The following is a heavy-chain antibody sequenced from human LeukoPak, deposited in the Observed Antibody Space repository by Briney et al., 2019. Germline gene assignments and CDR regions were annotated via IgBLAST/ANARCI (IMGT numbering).Heavy chain of an antibody. CDR3: ARVMQEMATPAYYFDY. D-gene: IGHD5-24*01. CDR1: GFTFSSYS. V-gene: IGHV3-21*01. J-gene: IGHJ4*02. CDR2: ISSSSSYI. Sequence: PGGSLRLSCAASGFTFSSYSMNWVRQAPGKGLEWVSSISSSSSYIYYADSVKGGFTISRDNAKNSLYLQMNRLRAQDTAVSYSARVMQEMATPAYYFDYWGPGTLVTVSS.